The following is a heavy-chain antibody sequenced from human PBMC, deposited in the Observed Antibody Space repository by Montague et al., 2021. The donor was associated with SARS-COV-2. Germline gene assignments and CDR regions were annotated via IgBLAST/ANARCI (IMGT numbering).Heavy chain of an antibody. CDR2: IYWDDDK. V-gene: IGHV2-5*08. D-gene: IGHD6-13*01. CDR1: GFSLSTSGMC. Sequence: PALVPPTQTLTLTCTFSGFSLSTSGMCVSWIRQPPGKALEWLALIYWDDDKRYSPSLKSRLTITKDTSKNQVVLTMTNMDPVDTATYYCAHRPSIAAAGTFRFDPWGQGTLVTVSS. J-gene: IGHJ5*02. CDR3: AHRPSIAAAGTFRFDP.